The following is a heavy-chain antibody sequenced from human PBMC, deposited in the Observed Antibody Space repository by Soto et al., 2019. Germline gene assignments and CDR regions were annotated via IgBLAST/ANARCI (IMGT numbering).Heavy chain of an antibody. CDR3: ATRDPGTSVDY. J-gene: IGHJ4*02. D-gene: IGHD1-7*01. V-gene: IGHV4-4*02. Sequence: PSETLSLTCAVYGGSFTSNNWWTWVRQPPGQGLEWIGEIYRTGSTNYNPSLKSRGTISLDKSENQFSLKLTSLPAADTAVYSCATRDPGTSVDYWGQGTLVTVSS. CDR2: IYRTGST. CDR1: GGSFTSNNW.